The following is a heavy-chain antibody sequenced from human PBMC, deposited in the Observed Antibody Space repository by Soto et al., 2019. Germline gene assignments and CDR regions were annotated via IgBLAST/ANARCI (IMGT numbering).Heavy chain of an antibody. Sequence: ASVKVSCKASGYTFTSYGISWVRQAPGQGLEWMGWISAYNGNTNYAQKLQGRDTMTTDTSTSTAYIELRSLRYDDTAVYYCARMTMAGETYDYWGQGTLVTVSS. D-gene: IGHD6-19*01. CDR2: ISAYNGNT. CDR3: ARMTMAGETYDY. J-gene: IGHJ4*02. CDR1: GYTFTSYG. V-gene: IGHV1-18*01.